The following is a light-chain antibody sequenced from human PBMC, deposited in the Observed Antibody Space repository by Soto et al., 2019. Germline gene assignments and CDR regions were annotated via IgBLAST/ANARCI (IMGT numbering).Light chain of an antibody. CDR2: EGS. CDR1: NSDVGSYNL. J-gene: IGLJ1*01. V-gene: IGLV2-23*01. CDR3: CSYAGSSSLYV. Sequence: QSALTQPASLSGSPGQSITISCTGTNSDVGSYNLVSWYQQHPGRAPKLMIYEGSKRPSGVSIRFSGSKSGNTASLTISGLQAEDEADYYCCSYAGSSSLYVFGTGTKVTVL.